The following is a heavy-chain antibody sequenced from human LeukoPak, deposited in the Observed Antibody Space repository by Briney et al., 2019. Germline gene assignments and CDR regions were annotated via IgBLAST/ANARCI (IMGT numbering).Heavy chain of an antibody. D-gene: IGHD2-15*01. CDR2: IYYTGAT. CDR3: ARHDPVGYYQHGMDV. J-gene: IGHJ6*02. CDR1: GGSISGYF. Sequence: SETLPHTCTVSGGSISGYFWSCIRQPPGQGLEFIGYIYYTGATLYNPSLKSRVTMSVDTSKNQFSLKLSSVTAADTAVYYCARHDPVGYYQHGMDVWGQGTTLTVSS. V-gene: IGHV4-59*08.